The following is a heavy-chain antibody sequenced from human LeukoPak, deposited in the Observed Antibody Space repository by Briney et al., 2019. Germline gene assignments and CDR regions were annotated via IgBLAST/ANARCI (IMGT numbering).Heavy chain of an antibody. V-gene: IGHV1-69*04. D-gene: IGHD3-22*01. CDR3: ARGLGYYYDSSGYAFDY. Sequence: GASVKVSCKASGGTFSSYAISWVRQAPGQGLEWMGRIIPMLDITNYAQKFQGRVTFTADKSTSTAYMELSSLRSEDTAVYYCARGLGYYYDSSGYAFDYWGQGTLVTVSS. CDR2: IIPMLDIT. CDR1: GGTFSSYA. J-gene: IGHJ4*02.